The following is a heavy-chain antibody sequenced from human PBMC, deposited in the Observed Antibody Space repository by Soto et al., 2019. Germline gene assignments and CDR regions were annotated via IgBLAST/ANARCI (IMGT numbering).Heavy chain of an antibody. V-gene: IGHV3-74*01. Sequence: GGSLRLSCAASEFTFRSYWMHWVRQSPGKGLVWVSRISGDGSSTNYADSVKGRFTISRDNAKNTVYLQIDSLRAEGTAVYYCARSLPGTYGAFDLWGQGTVVTVSS. J-gene: IGHJ3*01. D-gene: IGHD1-7*01. CDR2: ISGDGSST. CDR3: ARSLPGTYGAFDL. CDR1: EFTFRSYW.